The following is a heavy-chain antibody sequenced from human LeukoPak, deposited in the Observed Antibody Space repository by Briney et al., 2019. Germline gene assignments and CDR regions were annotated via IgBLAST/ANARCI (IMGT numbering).Heavy chain of an antibody. CDR2: INPNSGST. V-gene: IGHV1-2*02. D-gene: IGHD3-10*01. J-gene: IGHJ4*02. CDR3: ARVAYYGSGSYFSF. CDR1: GYTFTGYY. Sequence: ASVKVSCKASGYTFTGYYLHWVRQAPGQGLEWMGWINPNSGSTNYAQKFQGRVTMTRDTSISTAYMELSRLRSDDTAVYYCARVAYYGSGSYFSFWGQGTLVTVSS.